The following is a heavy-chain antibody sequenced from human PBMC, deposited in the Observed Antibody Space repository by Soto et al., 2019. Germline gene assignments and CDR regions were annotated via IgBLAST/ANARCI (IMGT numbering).Heavy chain of an antibody. V-gene: IGHV1-2*04. CDR3: ARESGAATATLDYYYFYMDV. CDR2: INPNGGVT. J-gene: IGHJ6*03. Sequence: QVQLVQSGAEVRKPGASVTVSCRSSGDSFNDYYIHWVRQAPGQGFEWMGWINPNGGVTKYAQKFQGWVSMTRDTSIRTDNMQLSRLRSDDTAVYYCARESGAATATLDYYYFYMDVWGTGTTVTVSS. CDR1: GDSFNDYY. D-gene: IGHD6-25*01.